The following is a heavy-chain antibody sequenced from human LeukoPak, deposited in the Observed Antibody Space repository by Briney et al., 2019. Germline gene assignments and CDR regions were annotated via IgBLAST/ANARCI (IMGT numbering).Heavy chain of an antibody. CDR1: GGSFSGYY. D-gene: IGHD6-19*01. Sequence: PSETLSLTCAVYGGSFSGYYWSWIRQPPGKGLEWLGEINHSGSTNYNPSLKSRVTISVDTSKNQFSLKLSSVTAADTAVYYCARAGSSGWANWFDPWGQGTLVTVSS. CDR2: INHSGST. V-gene: IGHV4-34*01. CDR3: ARAGSSGWANWFDP. J-gene: IGHJ5*02.